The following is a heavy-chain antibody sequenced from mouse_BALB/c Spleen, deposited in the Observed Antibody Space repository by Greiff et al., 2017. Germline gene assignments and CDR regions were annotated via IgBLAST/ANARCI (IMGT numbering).Heavy chain of an antibody. Sequence: EVQGVESGGGLVKPGGSLKLSCAASGFTFSSYTMSWVRQTPEKRLEWVVYISNGGGSTYYPDTVKGRFTISRDNAKNTLYLQMSSLKSEDTAMYYCARHLTRTMDYWGQGTSVTVSS. J-gene: IGHJ4*01. CDR3: ARHLTRTMDY. CDR2: ISNGGGST. V-gene: IGHV5-12-2*01. CDR1: GFTFSSYT. D-gene: IGHD1-1*01.